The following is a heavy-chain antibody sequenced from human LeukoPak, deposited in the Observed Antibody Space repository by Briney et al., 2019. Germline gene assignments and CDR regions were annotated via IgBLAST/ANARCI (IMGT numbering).Heavy chain of an antibody. CDR3: TTGLTIAAADFDY. Sequence: NTGGSLRLSCAASGFTFSNAWMSCVRQAPGKGLEWVGRIKSKTDGGTTDYAAPVKGRFTISRDDSKNTLYLQMNSLKTEDTAVYYCTTGLTIAAADFDYWGQGTLVTVSS. J-gene: IGHJ4*02. CDR2: IKSKTDGGTT. V-gene: IGHV3-15*01. CDR1: GFTFSNAW. D-gene: IGHD6-13*01.